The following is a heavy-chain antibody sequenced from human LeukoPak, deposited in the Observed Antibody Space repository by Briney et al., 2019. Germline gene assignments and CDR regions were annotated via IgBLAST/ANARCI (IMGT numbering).Heavy chain of an antibody. Sequence: SETLSLTCTVSGGSVSGGNYYCSWIRQSPGRGLEWIGYIHYSGSTVYNPSLKSRVTMSIDTSKNQFSLNLSSATAADTAVYYCTRTGSTGGYWGQGTLVTVSS. CDR3: TRTGSTGGY. J-gene: IGHJ4*02. D-gene: IGHD1-7*01. CDR1: GGSVSGGNYY. V-gene: IGHV4-61*01. CDR2: IHYSGST.